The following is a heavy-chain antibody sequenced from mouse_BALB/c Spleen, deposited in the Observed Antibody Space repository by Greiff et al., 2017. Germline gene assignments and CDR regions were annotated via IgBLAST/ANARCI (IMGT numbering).Heavy chain of an antibody. V-gene: IGHV2-9-2*01. J-gene: IGHJ2*01. CDR1: GFSLTSYD. D-gene: IGHD1-1*01. CDR3: VRDKADYYGSSYGYYFDY. CDR2: IWTGGGT. Sequence: QVQLKESGPGLVAPSQSLSITCTVSGFSLTSYDISWIRQPPGKGLEWLGVIWTGGGTNYNSAFMSRLSISKDNSKSQVFLKMNSLQTDDTAIYYCVRDKADYYGSSYGYYFDYWGQGTTLTVSS.